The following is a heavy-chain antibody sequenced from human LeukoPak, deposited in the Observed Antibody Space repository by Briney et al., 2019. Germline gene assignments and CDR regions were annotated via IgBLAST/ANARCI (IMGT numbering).Heavy chain of an antibody. CDR1: GYTFTNYY. J-gene: IGHJ6*03. Sequence: ASVKVSCKASGYTFTNYYMHWVRQAPGQGLEWLGLITPSGGSTWYAQKFQGRVTMTRDMSTSTDYMELSSLRSEDTAVYYCASRIAAAGTDYYYYYYMDVWGKGTTVTISS. CDR3: ASRIAAAGTDYYYYYYMDV. CDR2: ITPSGGST. D-gene: IGHD6-13*01. V-gene: IGHV1-46*01.